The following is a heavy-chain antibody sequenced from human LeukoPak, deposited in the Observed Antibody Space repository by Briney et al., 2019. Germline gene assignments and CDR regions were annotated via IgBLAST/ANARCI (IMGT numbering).Heavy chain of an antibody. CDR2: INPNSGGT. CDR3: ARVANGDYAVYCFDY. V-gene: IGHV1-2*02. J-gene: IGHJ4*02. D-gene: IGHD4-17*01. CDR1: GYTFTGYY. Sequence: ASVKVSCKASGYTFTGYYMHWVRRAPGQGLEWMGWINPNSGGTNYAQKFQGRVTMTRDTSISTAYMELSRLRSDDTAVYYCARVANGDYAVYCFDYLGQGTLVTVSS.